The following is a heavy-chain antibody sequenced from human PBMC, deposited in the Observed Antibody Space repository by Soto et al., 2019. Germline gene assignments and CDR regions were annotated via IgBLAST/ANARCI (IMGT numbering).Heavy chain of an antibody. CDR1: GYTFTSYD. J-gene: IGHJ6*02. V-gene: IGHV1-8*01. CDR3: ARCSLGRGYYTVYYYYGMDV. CDR2: MNPNSGNT. Sequence: ASVKVSCKASGYTFTSYDINWVRQATGQGLEWMGWMNPNSGNTGYAQKFQGRVTMTRNTSISTAYMELSSLRSEDTAVYYCARCSLGRGYYTVYYYYGMDVWGQGTTVTVS. D-gene: IGHD3-3*01.